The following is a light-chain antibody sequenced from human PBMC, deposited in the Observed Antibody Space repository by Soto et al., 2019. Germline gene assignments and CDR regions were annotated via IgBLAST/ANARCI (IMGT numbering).Light chain of an antibody. Sequence: QTVVTQEPSFSVSPGGTVTLTCGLNSGSVSTNYYPAWYQQTPGQAPRALIYHTNTRSSGVPDRFSGSILENKAALTISGAQADDESDYYCVLYISGGTWVFGGGTKLTVL. CDR3: VLYISGGTWV. CDR1: SGSVSTNYY. J-gene: IGLJ3*02. CDR2: HTN. V-gene: IGLV8-61*01.